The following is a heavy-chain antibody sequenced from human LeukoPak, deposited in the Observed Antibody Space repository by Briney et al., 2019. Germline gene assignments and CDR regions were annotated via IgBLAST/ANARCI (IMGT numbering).Heavy chain of an antibody. V-gene: IGHV3-30*18. J-gene: IGHJ4*02. CDR1: GFTFSSYG. D-gene: IGHD3-10*01. CDR2: ISYDGSNK. CDR3: AKVHGSGSYRFDF. Sequence: GRSLRLSCAASGFTFSSYGMHWVRQAPGKGLEWVAVISYDGSNKYYADSVKGRFTISRDNSKNTLYLQMNSLRAEDTAIYYCAKVHGSGSYRFDFWGQGTLVTVSS.